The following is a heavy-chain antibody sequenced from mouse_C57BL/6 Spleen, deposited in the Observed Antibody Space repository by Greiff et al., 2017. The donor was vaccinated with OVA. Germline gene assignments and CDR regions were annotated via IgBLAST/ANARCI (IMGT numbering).Heavy chain of an antibody. J-gene: IGHJ4*01. CDR2: IWRGGST. Sequence: QVQLKESGPGLVQPSQRLSITCTVSGFSLTSYGVHWVRQSPGKGLEWLGVIWRGGSTDYNAAFMSRLSITKDNSKSQVFFKMNSLQADDTAIYYCAKDPSDSSGPGYAMDYWGQGTSVTVSS. CDR1: GFSLTSYG. V-gene: IGHV2-5*01. D-gene: IGHD3-2*02. CDR3: AKDPSDSSGPGYAMDY.